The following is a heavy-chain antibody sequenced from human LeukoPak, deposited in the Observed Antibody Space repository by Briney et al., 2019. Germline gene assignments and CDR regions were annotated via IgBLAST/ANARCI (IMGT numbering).Heavy chain of an antibody. V-gene: IGHV4-39*07. CDR1: GGSISSSSYY. J-gene: IGHJ6*03. Sequence: KPSETLSLTCTVSGGSISSSSYYWSWIRQPPGKGLEWIGEINHSGSTNYNPSLKSRVTISVDTSKNQFSLKLSSVTAADTAVYYCARPDFRFSPGYMDVWGKGTTVTVSS. CDR3: ARPDFRFSPGYMDV. CDR2: INHSGST. D-gene: IGHD2/OR15-2a*01.